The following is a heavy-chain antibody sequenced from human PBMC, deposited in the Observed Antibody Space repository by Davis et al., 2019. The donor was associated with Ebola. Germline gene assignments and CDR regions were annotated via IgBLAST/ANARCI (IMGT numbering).Heavy chain of an antibody. CDR3: ASGVAPLWGGGRYYFDD. CDR1: GFTFGDYA. D-gene: IGHD3-16*01. Sequence: PGGSLRLSCTASGFTFGDYAMSWFRQAPWKGLEWVGFIRSKAYGATPEYAASVKGRFTISRDDSKSIAYLQMNSLKTEDTAVYYCASGVAPLWGGGRYYFDDWGQGTLVTVSS. V-gene: IGHV3-49*03. J-gene: IGHJ4*02. CDR2: IRSKAYGATP.